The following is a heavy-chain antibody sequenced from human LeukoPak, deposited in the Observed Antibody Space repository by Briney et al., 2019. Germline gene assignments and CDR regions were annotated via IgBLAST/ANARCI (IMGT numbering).Heavy chain of an antibody. CDR2: ISAYDGNT. Sequence: ASVKVSCKASGYTFTSYGISWVRQAPGQGLEWMGWISAYDGNTNYAQKLQGRVTMTTDTSTSTAYMELRSLRSDDTAVYYCARDSMVRGVTYYYGMDVWGQGTTVTVSS. CDR1: GYTFTSYG. CDR3: ARDSMVRGVTYYYGMDV. D-gene: IGHD3-10*01. V-gene: IGHV1-18*01. J-gene: IGHJ6*02.